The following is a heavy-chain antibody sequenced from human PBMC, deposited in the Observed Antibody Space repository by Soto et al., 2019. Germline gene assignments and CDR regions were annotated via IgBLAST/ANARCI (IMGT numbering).Heavy chain of an antibody. Sequence: CGSLRLSCAASGFTFSTYAMSWVRQAPGKGLEWVSAISGSGGSTYYADSVKGRFTISRDNSKNTLYLQMSSLRAEDTALYYCAKDRFYYDSSAYYYDAFDIWGQGTMVTVSS. J-gene: IGHJ3*02. V-gene: IGHV3-23*01. CDR2: ISGSGGST. CDR3: AKDRFYYDSSAYYYDAFDI. D-gene: IGHD3-22*01. CDR1: GFTFSTYA.